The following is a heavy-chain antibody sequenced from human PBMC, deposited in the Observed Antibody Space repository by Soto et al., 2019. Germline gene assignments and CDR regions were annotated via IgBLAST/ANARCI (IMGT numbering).Heavy chain of an antibody. J-gene: IGHJ5*02. CDR3: ARGDIHLWLRHWFEP. Sequence: QVQLVESGGGVVQPGRSLRLSCAASGFTFSSYGMHWVRQATGKGLEWVAVIWYDGSNKYYADSVKGRFTISRDNSKNTLYLQMNSLRAEDTAVYYCARGDIHLWLRHWFEPWGQGNLVTVSS. CDR1: GFTFSSYG. V-gene: IGHV3-33*01. CDR2: IWYDGSNK. D-gene: IGHD5-18*01.